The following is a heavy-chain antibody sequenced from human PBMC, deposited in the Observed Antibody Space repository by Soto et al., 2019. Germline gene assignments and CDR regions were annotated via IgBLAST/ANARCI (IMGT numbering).Heavy chain of an antibody. CDR3: ARGRTDDVTWDFEY. V-gene: IGHV3-72*01. D-gene: IGHD1-26*01. CDR1: GFTLSDHY. J-gene: IGHJ4*02. Sequence: GGSLRLSCEASGFTLSDHYMDWVRQAPGQGLEWVGRLRNKANSDRTEYAASVRGRFTVSRDDSKGSLYLQMDNLKTEDTAVYFCARGRTDDVTWDFEYWGQGTLVTVSS. CDR2: LRNKANSDRT.